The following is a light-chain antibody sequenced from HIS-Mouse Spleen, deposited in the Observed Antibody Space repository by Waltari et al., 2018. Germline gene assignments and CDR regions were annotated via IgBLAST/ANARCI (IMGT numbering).Light chain of an antibody. CDR1: TGAVTSGHY. V-gene: IGLV7-46*01. CDR3: LLSYSGARV. J-gene: IGLJ3*02. Sequence: QAVVTQEPSLTVSPGGTVTLTCGSSTGAVTSGHYPYWFQQKPGHAPRTLIYDTSNKHSWTPARVAGSLLGGKAAVTLSGAQPEDEAEYYCLLSYSGARVFGGGTKLTVL. CDR2: DTS.